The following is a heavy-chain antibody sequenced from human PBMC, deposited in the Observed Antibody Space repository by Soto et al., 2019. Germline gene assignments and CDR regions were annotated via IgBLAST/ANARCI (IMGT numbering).Heavy chain of an antibody. CDR1: GGTFSSYT. CDR3: AREGPYGGNPFDY. J-gene: IGHJ4*02. Sequence: SVKVSCKASGGTFSSYTISWVRQAPGQGLEWMGRIIPILGIANYAQKFQGRVTITADKSTSTAYMGLSSLRSEDTAVYYCAREGPYGGNPFDYWGQGTLVTVSS. CDR2: IIPILGIA. D-gene: IGHD4-17*01. V-gene: IGHV1-69*04.